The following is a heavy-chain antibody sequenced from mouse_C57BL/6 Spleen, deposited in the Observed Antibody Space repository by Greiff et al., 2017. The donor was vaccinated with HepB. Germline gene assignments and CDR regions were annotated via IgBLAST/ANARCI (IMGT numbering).Heavy chain of an antibody. D-gene: IGHD1-1*01. V-gene: IGHV1-69*01. CDR2: IDPSDSYT. J-gene: IGHJ2*01. Sequence: VQLQQPGAELVMPGASVKLSCKASGYTFTSYWMHWVKQRPGQGLEWIGEIDPSDSYTNYNQKFKGKSTLTVDKSSSTAYMQLSSLTSEDSAVYYCAMYGSSTFDYWGQGTTLTVSS. CDR3: AMYGSSTFDY. CDR1: GYTFTSYW.